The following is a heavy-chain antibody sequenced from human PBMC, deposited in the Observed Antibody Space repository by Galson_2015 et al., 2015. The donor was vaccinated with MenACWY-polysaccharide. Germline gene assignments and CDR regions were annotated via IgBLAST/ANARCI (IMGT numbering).Heavy chain of an antibody. CDR1: GVAFSNHG. J-gene: IGHJ4*02. CDR3: AREGFCSGGTCYFYEY. Sequence: ALRLSCAASGVAFSNHGMAWVRQAPGKGLEWVSAVSRTTTTYYSASVKGRFTISRDNSKNTLYLQMNSLRVEDTAVYYCAREGFCSGGTCYFYEYWGQGSLVTVSA. CDR2: VSRTTTT. D-gene: IGHD2-15*01. V-gene: IGHV3-23*01.